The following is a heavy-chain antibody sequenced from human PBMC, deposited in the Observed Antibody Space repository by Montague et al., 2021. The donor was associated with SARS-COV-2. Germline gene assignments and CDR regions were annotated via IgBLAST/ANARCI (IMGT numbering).Heavy chain of an antibody. Sequence: LRLSCAVYGGSLGGHSWSWVRQAPEKGLEWIGDIGHTGSFKYNPSLKSRVTMSIDAAKNQFSLRMTSVTAADTSIYHCARGGTERSTTFGVVFFPLLDSWGQGTLVTVSS. V-gene: IGHV4-34*01. CDR2: IGHTGSF. CDR1: GGSLGGHS. J-gene: IGHJ4*02. CDR3: ARGGTERSTTFGVVFFPLLDS. D-gene: IGHD3-3*01.